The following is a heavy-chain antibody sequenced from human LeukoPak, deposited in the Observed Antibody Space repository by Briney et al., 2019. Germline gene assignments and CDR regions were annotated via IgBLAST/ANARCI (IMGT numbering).Heavy chain of an antibody. CDR3: TRDDAVGGGYLDY. CDR1: GFTINNYA. V-gene: IGHV3-23*01. D-gene: IGHD6-19*01. J-gene: IGHJ4*02. Sequence: GGSLRLSCVASGFTINNYAMTWVRQAPGKGLEWVSAIRDSGDNTYYADSVKGRFTISRDKSKNTLFLQMNSLRAEDTAIYYCTRDDAVGGGYLDYWGQGALVTVSS. CDR2: IRDSGDNT.